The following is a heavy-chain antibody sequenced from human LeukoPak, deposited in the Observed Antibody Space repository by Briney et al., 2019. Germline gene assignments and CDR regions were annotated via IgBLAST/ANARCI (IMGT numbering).Heavy chain of an antibody. J-gene: IGHJ6*03. V-gene: IGHV3-21*01. D-gene: IGHD1-26*01. CDR1: GFTFSSYS. CDR3: ARRSGSYPYYYYMDV. Sequence: PGGSLRLSCAASGFTFSSYSMNWVRQAPGKGLEWVSSISSSSSYIYYADSVKGRFTISRDNAKNSLYLQMNSLRAEDTAVYYCARRSGSYPYYYYMDVWGKGTTVTVSS. CDR2: ISSSSSYI.